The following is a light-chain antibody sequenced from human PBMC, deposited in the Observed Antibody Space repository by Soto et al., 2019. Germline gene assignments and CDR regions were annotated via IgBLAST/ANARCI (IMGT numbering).Light chain of an antibody. J-gene: IGKJ3*01. Sequence: DIVMTQSPDSLAVFLGERATIDCKSSQSVFYSSNNRSYLAWYQQKLGQPPKLLIYWASTRESGVPDRISGSESGTDFTLTIGSLQPDDVVFYYSQQYYSTPPNFGPGTKVHIK. CDR1: QSVFYSSNNRSY. CDR2: WAS. CDR3: QQYYSTPPN. V-gene: IGKV4-1*01.